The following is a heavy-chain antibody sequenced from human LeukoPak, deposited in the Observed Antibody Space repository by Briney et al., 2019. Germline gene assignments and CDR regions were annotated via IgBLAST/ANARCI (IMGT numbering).Heavy chain of an antibody. Sequence: PGGSLRLSCAASGFTVSNNYMSWVRQAPGKGPEWASVIYSGDNTYYVESVKGRFTISRDNSKNTLFLQMNRLRAEDTAVYYCAGRRVLDASFDYWGQGTLVTVSS. CDR2: IYSGDNT. J-gene: IGHJ4*02. V-gene: IGHV3-66*02. CDR3: AGRRVLDASFDY. CDR1: GFTVSNNY. D-gene: IGHD3-16*01.